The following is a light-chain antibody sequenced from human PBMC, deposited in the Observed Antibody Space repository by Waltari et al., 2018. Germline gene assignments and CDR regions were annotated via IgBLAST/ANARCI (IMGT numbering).Light chain of an antibody. CDR1: QTILHNPNNNYY. V-gene: IGKV4-1*01. CDR2: WAS. Sequence: DIVMTQSPDSLAVSLGERATINCKSIQTILHNPNNNYYLAWYQQKPGQPPKLLIYWASTRESGVPDRFSGSGSGTDFTLTISSLQAEDVAVYYCQQYDSPPWTFGQGTKVEI. CDR3: QQYDSPPWT. J-gene: IGKJ1*01.